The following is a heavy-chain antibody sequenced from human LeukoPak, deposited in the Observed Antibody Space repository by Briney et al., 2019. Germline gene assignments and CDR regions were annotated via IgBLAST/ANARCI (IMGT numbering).Heavy chain of an antibody. CDR1: GYTFTGYY. Sequence: ASVKVSCTTSGYTFTGYYLHWVRQAPGQGLEWMGWIRPNSGGTKNAQKFQGRVTMTRDTSISTAYMELNRLTSDDTAVYYCATYSNSTLQYYYGLDVWGQGTTVTVSS. D-gene: IGHD6-6*01. CDR2: IRPNSGGT. CDR3: ATYSNSTLQYYYGLDV. J-gene: IGHJ6*02. V-gene: IGHV1-2*02.